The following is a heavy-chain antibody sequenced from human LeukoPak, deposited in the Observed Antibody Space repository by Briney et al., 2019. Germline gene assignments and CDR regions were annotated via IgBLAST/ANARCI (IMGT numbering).Heavy chain of an antibody. D-gene: IGHD3-16*02. CDR2: INPQSGGT. CDR3: SRAAEGVIVIGYYYMEV. CDR1: GYTFTGYY. J-gene: IGHJ6*03. Sequence: ASVKASCKASGYTFTGYYMHWVRQAPGQGLEWMVWINPQSGGTNYAQKFQGRVTITRDTPLSPAYMQLTRLRSDGPALYYVSRAAEGVIVIGYYYMEVWGKGATGTVSS. V-gene: IGHV1-2*02.